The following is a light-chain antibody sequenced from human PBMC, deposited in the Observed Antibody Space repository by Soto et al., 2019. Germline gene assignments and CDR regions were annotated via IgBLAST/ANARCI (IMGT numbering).Light chain of an antibody. CDR2: GAS. J-gene: IGKJ1*01. CDR1: QSVSSGA. Sequence: DIVLTLSPGRLYLSPGESATLSCRASQSVSSGALAWYQQKPGQAPRRLIYGASSRATGIPDRFSGSGSGTDFTLTISRLEPEDFAVYYCQYYGTSPRTFGQGTKVDIK. CDR3: QYYGTSPRT. V-gene: IGKV3-20*01.